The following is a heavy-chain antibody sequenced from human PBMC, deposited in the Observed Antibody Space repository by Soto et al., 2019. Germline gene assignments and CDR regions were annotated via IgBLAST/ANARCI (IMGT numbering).Heavy chain of an antibody. D-gene: IGHD3-16*02. CDR1: GWKFSRYG. Sequence: PMGAERISCAASGWKFSRYGMHWDRQEQGKGLEWVAVISYDGSDKYYADSVKGRFTISRDNSKNTLNLQMNSLRADDTAVYYCAKALGELSPEGYDYWGQGTLVTVSS. CDR2: ISYDGSDK. J-gene: IGHJ4*02. V-gene: IGHV3-30*18. CDR3: AKALGELSPEGYDY.